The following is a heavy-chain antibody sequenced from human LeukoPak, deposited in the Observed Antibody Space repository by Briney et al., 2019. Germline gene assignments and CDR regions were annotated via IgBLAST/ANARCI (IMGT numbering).Heavy chain of an antibody. D-gene: IGHD4/OR15-4a*01. CDR3: ARRAGAYSHPYDY. CDR1: GFTLSSYS. Sequence: PGGSLRLSCAASGFTLSSYSMKWVRQAPGKGLEWVSSISSSSIYIYYADSVKGRFTISRDNAKNSLYLQMNSLRAEDTAVYYCARRAGAYSHPYDYWGQGTLVTVSS. V-gene: IGHV3-21*04. CDR2: ISSSSIYI. J-gene: IGHJ4*02.